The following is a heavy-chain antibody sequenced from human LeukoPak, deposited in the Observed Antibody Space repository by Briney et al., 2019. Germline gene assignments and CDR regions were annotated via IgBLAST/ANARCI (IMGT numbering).Heavy chain of an antibody. V-gene: IGHV3-7*01. CDR1: GFGFSNYW. CDR3: ARDRGYSNFDY. D-gene: IGHD4-11*01. CDR2: MNEDGREK. J-gene: IGHJ4*02. Sequence: GGSLRLSCAASGFGFSNYWMSWVRQAPGKGLEWVANMNEDGREKNYVDSVKGRFTISRDKAQDTVYLQMNSLRAEDTAVYYCARDRGYSNFDYWGQGTLLTVSS.